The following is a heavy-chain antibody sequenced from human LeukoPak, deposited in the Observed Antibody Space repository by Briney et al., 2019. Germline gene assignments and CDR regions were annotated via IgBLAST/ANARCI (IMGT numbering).Heavy chain of an antibody. J-gene: IGHJ5*02. Sequence: SETLSLTCTVSGGSISSSSYYWGWIRQPPGKGLEWIGSIYYSGSTYYNPSLKSRVTITVDTSKNQFSLMLSSVTAADTAVYYCAGGPHDYDFWSGYPNWFDPWGQGTLVTVSS. D-gene: IGHD3-3*01. CDR3: AGGPHDYDFWSGYPNWFDP. CDR2: IYYSGST. V-gene: IGHV4-39*07. CDR1: GGSISSSSYY.